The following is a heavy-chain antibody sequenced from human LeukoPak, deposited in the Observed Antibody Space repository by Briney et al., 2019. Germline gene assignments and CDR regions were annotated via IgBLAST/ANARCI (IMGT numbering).Heavy chain of an antibody. D-gene: IGHD3-3*01. J-gene: IGHJ4*02. CDR3: ARDLSNFWSGYLYY. CDR1: GGSFSGYY. V-gene: IGHV4-34*01. CDR2: INHSGST. Sequence: SETLSLTCAVYGGSFSGYYWSWIRQPPGKGLEWIGEINHSGSTNYNPSLKSRVTISVDTSNNQFSLKLSSVTAADTAVYYCARDLSNFWSGYLYYWGQGTPVTVSS.